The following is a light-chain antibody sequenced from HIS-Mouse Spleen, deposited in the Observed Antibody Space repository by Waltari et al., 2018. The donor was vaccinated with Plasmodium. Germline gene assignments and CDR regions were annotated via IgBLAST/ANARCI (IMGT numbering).Light chain of an antibody. J-gene: IGKJ3*01. V-gene: IGKV3-15*01. CDR1: QSVSSN. CDR2: GAS. Sequence: EIVMTQSPATLSVSPGERATLSCRASQSVSSNLAWYQQKPGQAPRLLIYGASTRATGIPARVSGSGSGTEFTLTISSLQSEDFAVYYCQQYNNWSVTFGPGTKVDIK. CDR3: QQYNNWSVT.